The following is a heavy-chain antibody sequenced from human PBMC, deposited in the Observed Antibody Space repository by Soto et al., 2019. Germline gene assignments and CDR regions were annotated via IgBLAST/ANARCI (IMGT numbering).Heavy chain of an antibody. D-gene: IGHD4-17*01. Sequence: QVQLQESGPGLVKPSETLSLNCSVSGGSIGTYFWGWIRQPPGKGLEWIGHIYYIGSTSYNPSLRSRVTISLDTSKNQFSLRLRSVSAADTAVYYCARSYGDLPDYWGQGTLVTVSS. J-gene: IGHJ4*02. CDR3: ARSYGDLPDY. V-gene: IGHV4-59*08. CDR2: IYYIGST. CDR1: GGSIGTYF.